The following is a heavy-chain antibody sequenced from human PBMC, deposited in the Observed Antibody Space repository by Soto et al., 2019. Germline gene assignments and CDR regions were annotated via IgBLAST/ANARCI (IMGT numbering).Heavy chain of an antibody. CDR3: ARVRYVLIGVDTAMVI. J-gene: IGHJ3*02. CDR2: ISSSSSTI. Sequence: EVQLVESGGGFVQPGGSLRLSCAASGFTFSSYSMNWVRQAPGKGLEWVSYISSSSSTIYYADSVKGRFTISRDNAKNSLYLQMNSLRDEDTAVYYCARVRYVLIGVDTAMVIWGQGTMVTVSS. V-gene: IGHV3-48*02. CDR1: GFTFSSYS. D-gene: IGHD5-18*01.